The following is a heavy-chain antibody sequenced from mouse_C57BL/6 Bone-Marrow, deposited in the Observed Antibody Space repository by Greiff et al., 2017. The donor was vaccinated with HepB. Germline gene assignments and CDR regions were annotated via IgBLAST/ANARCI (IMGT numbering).Heavy chain of an antibody. J-gene: IGHJ4*01. V-gene: IGHV2-9-1*01. CDR3: ARSPDHYSKGYYAMDY. CDR1: GFSLTSYA. CDR2: IWTGGGT. Sequence: VMLVESGPGLVAPSQSLSITCTVSGFSLTSYAISWVRQPPGKGLEWLGVIWTGGGTNYNSALKSRLSISKDISKSQVFLKMNSLQTDDTARYYCARSPDHYSKGYYAMDYWGQGTSVTVSS. D-gene: IGHD2-5*01.